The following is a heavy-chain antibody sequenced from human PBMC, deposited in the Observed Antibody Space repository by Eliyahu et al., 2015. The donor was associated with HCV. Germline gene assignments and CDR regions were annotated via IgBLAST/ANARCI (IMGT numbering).Heavy chain of an antibody. CDR1: GFSFSSSV. D-gene: IGHD2/OR15-2a*01. J-gene: IGHJ4*02. V-gene: IGHV3-23*01. CDR3: AKDLSLGY. CDR2: ISGSGNNT. Sequence: EVQLLESGGGVVQPGGSLRLSCXASGFSFSSSVMKWVRQAPGKGLEWVSGISGSGNNTYYADSVKGRFTISRDNSKNMLYLQMNSLRDEDTAVYYCAKDLSLGYWGQGTLVPVSS.